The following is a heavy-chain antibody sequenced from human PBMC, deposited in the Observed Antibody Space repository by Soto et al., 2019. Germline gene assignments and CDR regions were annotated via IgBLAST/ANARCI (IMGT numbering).Heavy chain of an antibody. D-gene: IGHD3-16*01. Sequence: QLQLHESGPGLVKPSETLSLTCTVTGGSISGDSYYWAWIRQPPGKGLEWIGNIYYSGRTFYNPSLRSRVTISVDTSKNQFSLRLSSVTAADTAVYYCVRRGLGLDYWGRGTLVTVSS. CDR3: VRRGLGLDY. CDR1: GGSISGDSYY. CDR2: IYYSGRT. V-gene: IGHV4-39*01. J-gene: IGHJ4*02.